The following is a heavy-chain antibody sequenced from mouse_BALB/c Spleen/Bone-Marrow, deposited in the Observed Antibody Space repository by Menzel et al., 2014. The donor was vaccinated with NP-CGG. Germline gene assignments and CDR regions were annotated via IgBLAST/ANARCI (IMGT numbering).Heavy chain of an antibody. CDR3: ARWDYAMDY. V-gene: IGHV1-54*01. J-gene: IGHJ4*01. CDR2: INPGGGGT. CDR1: GYAFTNYL. Sequence: QVQLKQSGAELVRPGTSVKVSCKASGYAFTNYLIEWVKQRPGQGLEWIGVINPGGGGTNYNEKFKGKATLTAYKSSSTAYMQLSSLTSDDSAVYFCARWDYAMDYWGQGTSVTVSS.